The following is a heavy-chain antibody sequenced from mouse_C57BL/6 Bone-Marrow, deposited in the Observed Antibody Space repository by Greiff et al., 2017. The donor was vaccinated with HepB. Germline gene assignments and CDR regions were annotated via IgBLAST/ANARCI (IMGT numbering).Heavy chain of an antibody. Sequence: VKLMESGPGLVAPSQSLSITCTVSGFSLTSYGVHWVRQPPGKGLEWLVVIWSDGSTTYYSALKSRLSISKDNSKSQVFFKMNSLQTDDTAMYYGARHGDGYYRVYAMDYWGQGTSVTVSS. D-gene: IGHD2-3*01. CDR3: ARHGDGYYRVYAMDY. J-gene: IGHJ4*01. CDR1: GFSLTSYG. V-gene: IGHV2-6-1*01. CDR2: IWSDGST.